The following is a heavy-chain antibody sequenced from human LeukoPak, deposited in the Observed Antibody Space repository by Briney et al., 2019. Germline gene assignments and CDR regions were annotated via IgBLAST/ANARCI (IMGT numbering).Heavy chain of an antibody. CDR1: GFTFSSYW. CDR3: ARRAGAYSHPYDY. J-gene: IGHJ4*02. CDR2: IYSDNT. D-gene: IGHD4/OR15-4a*01. Sequence: GGSLRLSCAASGFTFSSYWMTWVCQAPGKGLEWVSFIYSDNTHYSDSVKGRFTISRDNSKNTLYLQMNSLRAEDTAVYYCARRAGAYSHPYDYWGQGTLVTVSS. V-gene: IGHV3-53*01.